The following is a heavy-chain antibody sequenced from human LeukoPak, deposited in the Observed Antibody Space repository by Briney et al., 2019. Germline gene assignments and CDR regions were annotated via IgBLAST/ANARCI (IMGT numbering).Heavy chain of an antibody. Sequence: GGSLRLSCAASGFTFSSYAMHWVRQAPGKGLEWVAVISYDGSNKYYADSVKGRFTISRDNSKNTLYLRMNSLRAEDTAVYYCARDRHYYGSGILGYWGQGTLVTVSS. J-gene: IGHJ4*02. CDR3: ARDRHYYGSGILGY. V-gene: IGHV3-30-3*01. CDR2: ISYDGSNK. D-gene: IGHD3-10*01. CDR1: GFTFSSYA.